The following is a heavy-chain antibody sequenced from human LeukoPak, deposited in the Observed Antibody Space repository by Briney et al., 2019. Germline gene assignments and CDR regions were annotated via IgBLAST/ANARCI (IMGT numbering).Heavy chain of an antibody. CDR2: INSDGSST. CDR1: GFTFSGYW. D-gene: IGHD6-6*01. V-gene: IGHV3-74*01. CDR3: AREGARQLVRLYYYYGMDV. J-gene: IGHJ6*02. Sequence: GGSLRLSCAASGFTFSGYWMHWVRQAPGKGLVWVSHINSDGSSTRYADSVKGRFTISRDNAKSTLYLQMNSLRAEDTAVYYCAREGARQLVRLYYYYGMDVWGQGTTVTVSS.